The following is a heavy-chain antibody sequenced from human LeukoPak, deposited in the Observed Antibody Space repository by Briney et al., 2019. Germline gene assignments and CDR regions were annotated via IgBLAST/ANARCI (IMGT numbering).Heavy chain of an antibody. CDR2: MNYSGSTT. CDR1: GGSFSGYY. V-gene: IGHV4-34*01. J-gene: IGHJ6*02. D-gene: IGHD6-13*01. CDR3: TRSGLTGMRQYPRAAYYYYGMDV. Sequence: SETLSLTCAVYGGSFSGYYWSWIRQSPGKGLEWIGEMNYSGSTTNYNPSLESRVTISVDTSKNQFSLKLTSVTAADTALYYCTRSGLTGMRQYPRAAYYYYGMDVWGQGTAVTVSS.